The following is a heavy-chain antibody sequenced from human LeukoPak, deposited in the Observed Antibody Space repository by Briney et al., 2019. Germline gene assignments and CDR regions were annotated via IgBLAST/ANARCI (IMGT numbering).Heavy chain of an antibody. V-gene: IGHV3-23*01. CDR2: ISGSGDNNDNT. CDR3: AKSGSTSWYLDY. Sequence: GGSLRLSCAASGFTFSTYAMSWVRQAPGKGLEWVSAISGSGDNNDNTYYADSVKGQFTISRDNSENTLYLQMSSLRAEDAAVYYCAKSGSTSWYLDYWGQGTLVTVSS. D-gene: IGHD6-13*01. CDR1: GFTFSTYA. J-gene: IGHJ4*02.